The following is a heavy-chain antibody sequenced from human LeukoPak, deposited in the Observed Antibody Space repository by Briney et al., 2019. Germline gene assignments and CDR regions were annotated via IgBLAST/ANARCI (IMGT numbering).Heavy chain of an antibody. CDR2: IYASGTT. CDR1: GGSLSSGSHY. CDR3: SRGGYFDGRGYFDAFDI. D-gene: IGHD3-22*01. V-gene: IGHV4-61*02. J-gene: IGHJ3*02. Sequence: SETLSLTCSVSGGSLSSGSHYWNWIRQPAGRGLEWIGRIYASGTTNYNPSLMNRVTISVDTSRNEFSLEQSSLTAADTAVYFCSRGGYFDGRGYFDAFDIWGQGTLVAVSS.